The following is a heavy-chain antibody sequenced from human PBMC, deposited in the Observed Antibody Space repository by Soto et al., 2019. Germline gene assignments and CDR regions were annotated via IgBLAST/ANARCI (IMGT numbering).Heavy chain of an antibody. V-gene: IGHV1-69*01. D-gene: IGHD4-17*01. Sequence: QVQLVQSGAEVKNPGSSVKVSCKASGGTFSSYDISWVRQAPGQGLEWMGGIIPIFGTANYAQKFQGRVTITADESTSTAYMELSSLRSEDTAVYYCARDNLTYGAMDPFYYYYGMDVWGQGTTVTVSS. CDR2: IIPIFGTA. J-gene: IGHJ6*02. CDR1: GGTFSSYD. CDR3: ARDNLTYGAMDPFYYYYGMDV.